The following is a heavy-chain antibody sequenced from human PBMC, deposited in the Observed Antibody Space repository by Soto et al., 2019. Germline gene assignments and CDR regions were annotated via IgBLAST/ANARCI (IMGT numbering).Heavy chain of an antibody. V-gene: IGHV3-23*01. D-gene: IGHD3-3*01. Sequence: EVQLLETGGGLVQPGGSLRLSCAASGFTFSDYAMSWVRQAPGKGLDWVSAISSSGDHTFYADSVKGRFTISRDNSKNTLYLQVDSLSAEDTAVYYCARLFRPGRRFFDFWGQGTLVTVSS. CDR1: GFTFSDYA. CDR3: ARLFRPGRRFFDF. J-gene: IGHJ4*02. CDR2: ISSSGDHT.